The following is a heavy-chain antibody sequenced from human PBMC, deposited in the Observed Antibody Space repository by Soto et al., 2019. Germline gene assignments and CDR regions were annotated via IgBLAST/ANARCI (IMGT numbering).Heavy chain of an antibody. V-gene: IGHV4-34*01. CDR2: INHSGST. D-gene: IGHD2-2*01. CDR1: GGSFSGYY. CDR3: ARGRRIVVVRRWFDP. Sequence: SETLSLTCAVYGGSFSGYYWSWIRQPPGKGLEWIGEINHSGSTNYNPSLKSRVTISVDTSKNQFALKLSSVTAADTAVYYCARGRRIVVVRRWFDPWGQGTLVTVSS. J-gene: IGHJ5*02.